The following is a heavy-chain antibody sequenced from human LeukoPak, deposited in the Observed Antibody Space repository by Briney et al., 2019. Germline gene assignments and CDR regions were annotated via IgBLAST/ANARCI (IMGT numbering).Heavy chain of an antibody. CDR2: MNPNSGNT. V-gene: IGHV1-8*01. Sequence: ASVKVSCKASGYTFTSYDINWVRQATGQGLEWMGWMNPNSGNTGYAQKFQGRVTMTRNTSISTAYMELSSLRSEDTAVYYCARGRSDSSGYYFDYWGQGTLVTVSS. J-gene: IGHJ4*02. CDR3: ARGRSDSSGYYFDY. D-gene: IGHD3-22*01. CDR1: GYTFTSYD.